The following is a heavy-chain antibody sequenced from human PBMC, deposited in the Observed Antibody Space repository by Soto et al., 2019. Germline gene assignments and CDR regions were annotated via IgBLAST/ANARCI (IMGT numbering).Heavy chain of an antibody. J-gene: IGHJ4*02. CDR3: AKATLGPVDY. CDR2: ISYDGSNK. Sequence: QVQLVESGGGVVQPGRSLRLSCAASGFTFSSYGMHWVRQAPGKGLESVAVISYDGSNKYYADSVKGRFTISRDNSKNTLYLQMNSLRAEDTAVYYCAKATLGPVDYWGQGTLVTVSS. V-gene: IGHV3-30*18. CDR1: GFTFSSYG.